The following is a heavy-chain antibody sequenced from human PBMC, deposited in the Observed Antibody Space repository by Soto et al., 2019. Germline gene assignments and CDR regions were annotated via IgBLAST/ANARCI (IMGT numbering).Heavy chain of an antibody. D-gene: IGHD3-10*01. V-gene: IGHV3-72*01. J-gene: IGHJ4*02. CDR3: VSVSGSYYYDY. CDR1: GFTFSDHY. Sequence: GGSLRLSCAASGFTFSDHYMDWVRQAPGKGLEWVGRTRNKANSYTTEYAASVKGRFTISRDDSKNSLYLQMNSLKTEDTALYYCVSVSGSYYYDYWGQGTLVTVS. CDR2: TRNKANSYTT.